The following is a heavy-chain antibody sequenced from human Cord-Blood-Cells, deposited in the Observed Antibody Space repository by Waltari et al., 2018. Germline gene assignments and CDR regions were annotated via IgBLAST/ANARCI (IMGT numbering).Heavy chain of an antibody. Sequence: EVQLVESGGGLVQPGGSLRLSCAASGFTFSSYEMNWVHQAPGKGLGGDSYISSSGSTIYYAHSVKGRFTISRDNAKHSLYLQMNSLRAEDTAVYYCARGGMGYYDYWGQGTLVTVSS. CDR2: ISSSGSTI. CDR3: ARGGMGYYDY. J-gene: IGHJ4*02. V-gene: IGHV3-48*03. D-gene: IGHD3-22*01. CDR1: GFTFSSYE.